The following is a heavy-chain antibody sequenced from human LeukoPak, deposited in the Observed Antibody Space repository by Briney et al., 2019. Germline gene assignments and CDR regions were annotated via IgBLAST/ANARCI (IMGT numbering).Heavy chain of an antibody. CDR2: IYYSGST. Sequence: SETLSLTCTVSGGSISSGGYYWSWIRQHPGKGREWIGYIYYSGSTYYNPSLKSRVTISVDTSKNQFSLKLSSVTAADTAVYYCARDGYQLLSNYYYGMDVWGQGTTVTVSS. CDR3: ARDGYQLLSNYYYGMDV. J-gene: IGHJ6*02. V-gene: IGHV4-31*03. CDR1: GGSISSGGYY. D-gene: IGHD2-2*01.